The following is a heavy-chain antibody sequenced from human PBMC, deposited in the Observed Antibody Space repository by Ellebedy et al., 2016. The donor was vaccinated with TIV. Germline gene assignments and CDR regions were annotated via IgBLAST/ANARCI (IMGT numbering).Heavy chain of an antibody. D-gene: IGHD3-22*01. CDR3: ARDMRITMIVVVISWYFDL. V-gene: IGHV3-7*01. Sequence: GESLKISCATSGFTFSSYWMSWGRQAPGKGLELVANIKQDGSEKYYVDSVKGRFTISRDNAKNSLYLQMNSLRAEDTAVYYCARDMRITMIVVVISWYFDLWGRGTLVTVSS. CDR2: IKQDGSEK. CDR1: GFTFSSYW. J-gene: IGHJ2*01.